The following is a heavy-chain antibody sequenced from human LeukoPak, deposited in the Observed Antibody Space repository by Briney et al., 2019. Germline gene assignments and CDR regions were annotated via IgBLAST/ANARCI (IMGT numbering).Heavy chain of an antibody. CDR1: GFTFSSYA. CDR2: ISGSGGST. Sequence: GGSVRLSCAASGFTFSSYAMSWVRQAPGKGLEWVSGISGSGGSTYYADSVKGRFTISRDNSKNTLYLQMNSLRAEDTAVYYCAKAYYGSGSYARGLFDYWGQGTLVTVSS. J-gene: IGHJ4*02. CDR3: AKAYYGSGSYARGLFDY. V-gene: IGHV3-23*01. D-gene: IGHD3-10*01.